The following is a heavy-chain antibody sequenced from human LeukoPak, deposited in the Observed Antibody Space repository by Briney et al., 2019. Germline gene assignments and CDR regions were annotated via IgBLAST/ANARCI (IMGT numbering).Heavy chain of an antibody. CDR2: IYTSGST. CDR3: ARDFEQWLADDAFDI. J-gene: IGHJ3*02. Sequence: SETLSLTCTVSRVSISSYYRSWIRQPAGKGLEWIGRIYTSGSTNYNPSLKSRVTMSVDTSKNQFSLKLSSVTAADTAVYYCARDFEQWLADDAFDIWGQGTMVTVSS. D-gene: IGHD6-19*01. V-gene: IGHV4-4*07. CDR1: RVSISSYY.